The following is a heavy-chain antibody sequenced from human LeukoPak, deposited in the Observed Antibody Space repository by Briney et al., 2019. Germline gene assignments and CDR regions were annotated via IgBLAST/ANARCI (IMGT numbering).Heavy chain of an antibody. D-gene: IGHD3-22*01. J-gene: IGHJ4*02. CDR3: ARLDDSSGYYYGY. Sequence: KPSETLSLTCTVSGGSISSGSYYWSWIRQPAGKGLEWIGRINTSGTTNYNATLKSRVTISVDTSKNQFSLKLNSVTAADTAVYYCARLDDSSGYYYGYWGQGTLVTVSS. CDR1: GGSISSGSYY. CDR2: INTSGTT. V-gene: IGHV4-61*02.